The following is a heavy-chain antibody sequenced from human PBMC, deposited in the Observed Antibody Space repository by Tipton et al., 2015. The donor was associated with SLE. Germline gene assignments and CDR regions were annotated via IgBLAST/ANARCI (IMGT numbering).Heavy chain of an antibody. CDR3: ATTSCSGDSCLVDH. CDR1: GGSISGSNYY. D-gene: IGHD2-21*01. CDR2: ITNNGNT. V-gene: IGHV4-39*02. Sequence: TLSLTCTVSGGSISGSNYYWDWIRQPPGKGPEWIGRITNNGNTYYIPSLQSRVTMSVDTSKNHFSLKLSSVTAADTAVYYCATTSCSGDSCLVDHWGQGRLVNVSS. J-gene: IGHJ4*02.